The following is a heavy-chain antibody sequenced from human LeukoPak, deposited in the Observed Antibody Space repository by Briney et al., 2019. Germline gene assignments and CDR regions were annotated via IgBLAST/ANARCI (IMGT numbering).Heavy chain of an antibody. CDR2: ISSNGSNT. V-gene: IGHV3-64*02. D-gene: IGHD5-18*01. CDR1: GFPFSTYA. CDR3: ARVSGYSYGQ. Sequence: GGSLRLSCVASGFPFSTYAMHWVRQAPEKGLEYVSGISSNGSNTNYADSVEGRFTISRDNSKNTLYLRMGSLRPEDMAVYYCARVSGYSYGQWGQGTLVTVSS. J-gene: IGHJ4*02.